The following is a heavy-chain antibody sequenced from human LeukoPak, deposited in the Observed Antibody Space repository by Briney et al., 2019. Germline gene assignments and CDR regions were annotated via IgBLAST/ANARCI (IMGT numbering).Heavy chain of an antibody. CDR1: GCSFTSYW. V-gene: IGHV5-51*01. D-gene: IGHD1-26*01. CDR3: ARPRSYQSLRAGAFDF. Sequence: GESLKISCQGSGCSFTSYWIGWVRQMPGKGLEWMGIIYPRDSDTRYSPSFQGQVTISADKSINTAYLQWSSLKASDTAMYFCARPRSYQSLRAGAFDFWGQGTMVAVSS. CDR2: IYPRDSDT. J-gene: IGHJ3*01.